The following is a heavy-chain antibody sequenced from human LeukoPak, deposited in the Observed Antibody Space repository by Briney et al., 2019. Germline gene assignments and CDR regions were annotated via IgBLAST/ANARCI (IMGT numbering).Heavy chain of an antibody. CDR2: IYTSGST. CDR3: AREGSLRYFDWLSPDNWFDP. CDR1: GGSISSYY. D-gene: IGHD3-9*01. V-gene: IGHV4-4*07. J-gene: IGHJ5*02. Sequence: SETLSLTCTVSGGSISSYYWSWIRQPAGKGLEWIGRIYTSGSTNYNPSLKSRVTMSVDTSKSQFSLKLSSVTAADTAVYYCAREGSLRYFDWLSPDNWFDPWGQGTLVTVSS.